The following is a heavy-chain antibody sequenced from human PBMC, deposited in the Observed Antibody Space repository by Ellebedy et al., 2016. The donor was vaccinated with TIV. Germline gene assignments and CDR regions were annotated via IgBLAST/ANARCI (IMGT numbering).Heavy chain of an antibody. CDR2: VNSDGSST. J-gene: IGHJ4*02. CDR1: GFTFSSYW. V-gene: IGHV3-74*01. D-gene: IGHD4-17*01. CDR3: ARDRPLFGDYPDY. Sequence: GESLKISXAASGFTFSSYWMHWVRQAPGEGLVWVSRVNSDGSSTRYADSVEGRFTISRDNAKNTLFLQMNSLRAEDTALYYCARDRPLFGDYPDYWGQGTLVTVSS.